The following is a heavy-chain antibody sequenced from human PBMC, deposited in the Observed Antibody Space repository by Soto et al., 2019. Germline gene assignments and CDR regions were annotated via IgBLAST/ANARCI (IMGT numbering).Heavy chain of an antibody. Sequence: XSVKVSCKSSGYAFTGYYGGWVRQAPGQGLEWMGRINPNSGGTNYSQKFQGWVTMTRDTSISTAYMELSRLRSDDTAVYYCARDGGRWLQRSRWFDTWAQGTLVTVPS. CDR1: GYAFTGYY. V-gene: IGHV1-2*04. J-gene: IGHJ5*02. D-gene: IGHD5-18*01. CDR2: INPNSGGT. CDR3: ARDGGRWLQRSRWFDT.